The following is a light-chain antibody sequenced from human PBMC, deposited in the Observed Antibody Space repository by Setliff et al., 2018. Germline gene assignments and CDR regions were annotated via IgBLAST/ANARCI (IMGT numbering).Light chain of an antibody. CDR3: QSYDSSLSGSNV. Sequence: QSALAQPRSVSGSPGQSVTISCTGTSSDVGGYNYVSWYQQSPGKVPKLIIYDVSNRPSGVPDRFSGSKSGNTASLTISGLQAEDEADYYCQSYDSSLSGSNVFGTGTKGTVL. CDR1: SSDVGGYNY. J-gene: IGLJ1*01. CDR2: DVS. V-gene: IGLV2-11*01.